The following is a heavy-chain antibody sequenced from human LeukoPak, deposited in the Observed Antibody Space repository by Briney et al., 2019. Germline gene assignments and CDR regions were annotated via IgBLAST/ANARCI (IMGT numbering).Heavy chain of an antibody. CDR1: GFTFSSYS. D-gene: IGHD1-1*01. V-gene: IGHV3-21*01. CDR3: VRDLMGSGSTTAYLHH. CDR2: ISRRSRHV. J-gene: IGHJ1*01. Sequence: GGSLRLSCAASGFTFSSYSMNWVRQAPGKGLEWVSSISRRSRHVYYAASVKGRFTVSRDNAKNSLYLQMNSLRAEDMAVYFCVRDLMGSGSTTAYLHHWGQGTLVTVSS.